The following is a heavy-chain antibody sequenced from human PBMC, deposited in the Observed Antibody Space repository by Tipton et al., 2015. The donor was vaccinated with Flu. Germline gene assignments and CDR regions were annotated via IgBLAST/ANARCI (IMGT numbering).Heavy chain of an antibody. J-gene: IGHJ4*02. D-gene: IGHD5-12*01. Sequence: TLSLTCAVYGGSFSGYYWSWIRQPPGKGLEWLGEINHSGSPKYNPSLKSRLTISVDTSKNQFSLKVTSLTAADTAVYYCARGSGHTNACLDSWGQGTLVTVSS. CDR2: INHSGSP. V-gene: IGHV4-34*01. CDR1: GGSFSGYY. CDR3: ARGSGHTNACLDS.